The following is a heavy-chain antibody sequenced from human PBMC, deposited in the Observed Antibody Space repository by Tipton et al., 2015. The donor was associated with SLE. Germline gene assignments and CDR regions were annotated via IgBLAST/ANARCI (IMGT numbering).Heavy chain of an antibody. CDR3: AIAVAGLYYFDY. J-gene: IGHJ4*02. V-gene: IGHV1-69*05. Sequence: QSGAEVKKPGSSVKVSCKASGDTFRNYAISWVRQAPGKGLEWMGGILPITGTANYAQKFQGRVTMTTDTSTSTAYMELRSLRSDDTAVYYCAIAVAGLYYFDYWGQGTLVTVSS. D-gene: IGHD6-19*01. CDR1: GDTFRNYA. CDR2: ILPITGTA.